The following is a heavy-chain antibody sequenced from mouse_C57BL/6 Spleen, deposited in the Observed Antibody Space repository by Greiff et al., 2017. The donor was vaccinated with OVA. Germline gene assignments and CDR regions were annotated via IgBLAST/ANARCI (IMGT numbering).Heavy chain of an antibody. V-gene: IGHV5-17*01. CDR3: ARRWLLGDAMDY. J-gene: IGHJ4*01. CDR2: ISSGSSTI. D-gene: IGHD2-3*01. CDR1: GFTFSDYG. Sequence: EVKLMESGGGLVKPGGSLKLSCAASGFTFSDYGMHWVRQAPEKGLEWVAYISSGSSTIYYADTVKGRFTISRDNAKNTLFLQMTSLRSEDTAMYYSARRWLLGDAMDYWGQGTSVTVSS.